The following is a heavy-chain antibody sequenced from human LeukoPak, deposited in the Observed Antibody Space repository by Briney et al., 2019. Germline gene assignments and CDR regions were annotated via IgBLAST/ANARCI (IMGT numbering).Heavy chain of an antibody. V-gene: IGHV4-38-2*02. CDR3: ARDDARGGSFLDYLRYFQL. D-gene: IGHD5-12*01. CDR1: NYSITSGFF. Sequence: PSETLSLTCAVSNYSITSGFFWGWIRPSPGEGLEWIASMFHSGITHYNPSLKSRVTISVDTSKNQFSLNLSAVTAADTAVYYCARDDARGGSFLDYLRYFQLWGQGTLVTVSS. J-gene: IGHJ1*01. CDR2: MFHSGIT.